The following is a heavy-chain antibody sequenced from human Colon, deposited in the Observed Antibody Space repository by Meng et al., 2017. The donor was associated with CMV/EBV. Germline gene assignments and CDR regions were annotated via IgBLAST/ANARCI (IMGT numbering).Heavy chain of an antibody. Sequence: SLKISCVASGFNFDEHAMHWVRKTPGKGLEWVSGITSSGDRMAYGDSVKGRFTISSDNDKKSLFLQMNSLRTDDMALYYCARGDGSYYESAFDVWGQGTMVTVSS. D-gene: IGHD3-10*01. J-gene: IGHJ3*01. CDR3: ARGDGSYYESAFDV. V-gene: IGHV3-9*03. CDR2: ITSSGDRM. CDR1: GFNFDEHA.